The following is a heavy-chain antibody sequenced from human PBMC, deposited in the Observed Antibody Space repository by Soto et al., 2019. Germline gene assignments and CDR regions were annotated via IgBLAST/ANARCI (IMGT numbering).Heavy chain of an antibody. CDR2: IGPESGAT. J-gene: IGHJ4*02. V-gene: IGHV1-2*02. CDR3: GRGRSGQIVVFY. CDR1: GYTFTGHY. D-gene: IGHD1-26*01. Sequence: GASVKVSCKASGYTFTGHYIHWARQAPEQGPEWMGEIGPESGATRYAQKFQGRVTMTRDTSITTVYMELKNLSPDDTAVYYCGRGRSGQIVVFYWGQGTPVTVSS.